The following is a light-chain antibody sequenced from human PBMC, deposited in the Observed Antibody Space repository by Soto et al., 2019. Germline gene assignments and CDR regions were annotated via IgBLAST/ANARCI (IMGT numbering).Light chain of an antibody. CDR1: SSDVGSYNR. V-gene: IGLV2-14*01. CDR2: DVS. CDR3: NSYTTSSTYV. J-gene: IGLJ1*01. Sequence: QSALTQPASVSGSPGQSITISCTGTSSDVGSYNRVSWYQQPPGTAPKLIIYDVSNRPSGFSIRFSGSKSGNTASLTISGLQAEDEADYFCNSYTTSSTYVFGTGTKLTV.